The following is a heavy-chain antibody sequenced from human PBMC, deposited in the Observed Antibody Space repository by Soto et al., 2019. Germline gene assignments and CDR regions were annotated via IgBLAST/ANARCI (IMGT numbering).Heavy chain of an antibody. CDR2: ISAYNGNT. CDR1: GYTFTSYG. D-gene: IGHD2-2*01. CDR3: ARDFTSYNGNQLSVQYMDV. J-gene: IGHJ6*03. V-gene: IGHV1-18*01. Sequence: ASVKVSCKASGYTFTSYGISWVRQAPGQGLEWMGWISAYNGNTNYAQKLQGRVTMTTDTSTSTAYMELRSLRSDDTAVYYCARDFTSYNGNQLSVQYMDVWGKGTTVTVSS.